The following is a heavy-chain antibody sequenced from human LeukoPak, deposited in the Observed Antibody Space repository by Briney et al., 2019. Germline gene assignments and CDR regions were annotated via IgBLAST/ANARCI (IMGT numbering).Heavy chain of an antibody. J-gene: IGHJ4*02. CDR2: FYDTRSP. Sequence: SETLSLTCTVSGGSISLYYWSWIRQPPGKGLEWIGYFYDTRSPKFNPSLERRVTISVDMSRNQFSLNLTSVTAADTAVYYCARGRGSLTYWGQGTLATVSS. CDR1: GGSISLYY. V-gene: IGHV4-59*01. CDR3: ARGRGSLTY. D-gene: IGHD3-10*01.